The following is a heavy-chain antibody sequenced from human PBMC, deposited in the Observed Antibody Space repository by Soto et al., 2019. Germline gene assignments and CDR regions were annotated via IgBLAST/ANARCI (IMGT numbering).Heavy chain of an antibody. Sequence: QVQLQQWGAGLLKPSETLSLTCAVYGGSFSGYYWSWIRQPPGKGLEWIGEINHSGSTNYNPSLKSRVTISVDTSKNQFSLKLSSVTAADTAMYYCARINPSSGYFYFDYWGQGTLVTVSS. D-gene: IGHD3-22*01. CDR2: INHSGST. CDR1: GGSFSGYY. J-gene: IGHJ4*02. V-gene: IGHV4-34*01. CDR3: ARINPSSGYFYFDY.